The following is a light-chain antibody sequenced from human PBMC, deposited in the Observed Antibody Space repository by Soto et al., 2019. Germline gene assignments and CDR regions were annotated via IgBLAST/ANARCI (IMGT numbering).Light chain of an antibody. CDR2: DST. CDR3: QQRNVWPPIT. V-gene: IGKV3-11*01. J-gene: IGKJ5*01. CDR1: QSINSY. Sequence: ATLSVSSGESATHSCRVSQSINSYVAWYQLKDGQVPRLVIYDSTTRAAGVPARFGGSGSGTDFTLTINSLEPEDFAVYYCQQRNVWPPITFGQGTRLEIK.